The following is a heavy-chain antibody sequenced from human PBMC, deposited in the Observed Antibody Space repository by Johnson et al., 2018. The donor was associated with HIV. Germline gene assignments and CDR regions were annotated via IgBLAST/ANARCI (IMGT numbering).Heavy chain of an antibody. J-gene: IGHJ3*02. V-gene: IGHV3-66*01. D-gene: IGHD7-27*01. CDR2: IYGGGTT. CDR3: ARDPSTQDSRLTGDFGAFDI. Sequence: VQLVESGGGLVQPGGSLRLSCAASGFTVSSNYMSWVRQAPGKGLEWVSVIYGGGTTNYAESVKGRFTISRDNSKNTLYLQMNSLRAEDTALYYCARDPSTQDSRLTGDFGAFDIWGQGTRVIVSS. CDR1: GFTVSSNY.